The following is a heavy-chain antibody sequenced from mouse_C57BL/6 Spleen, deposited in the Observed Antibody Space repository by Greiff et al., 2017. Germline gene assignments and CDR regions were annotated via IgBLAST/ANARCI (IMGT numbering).Heavy chain of an antibody. CDR3: ARNGYSYFDY. Sequence: QVQLQQSGAELVKPGASVKLSCKASGYTFTSYWMQWVKQRPGQGLEWIGEIDPSDSYTNYNQKFKGKATLTVDTSSSTAYMQLSSLTSEDSAVYYCARNGYSYFDYWGQGTTLTVSS. D-gene: IGHD2-3*01. CDR1: GYTFTSYW. J-gene: IGHJ2*01. V-gene: IGHV1-50*01. CDR2: IDPSDSYT.